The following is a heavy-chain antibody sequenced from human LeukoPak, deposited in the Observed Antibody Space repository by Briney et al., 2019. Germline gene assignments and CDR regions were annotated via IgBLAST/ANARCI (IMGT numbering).Heavy chain of an antibody. Sequence: SVKVSCKASGYTFTGYYMHWVRQAPGQGLEWMGWINPNSGGTNYAQKFQGWVTMTRDTSISTAYMELSRLRSDDTAVYYCARGFWFPDSALYFDYWGQGTLVTVSS. J-gene: IGHJ4*02. CDR1: GYTFTGYY. D-gene: IGHD3-3*01. V-gene: IGHV1-2*04. CDR2: INPNSGGT. CDR3: ARGFWFPDSALYFDY.